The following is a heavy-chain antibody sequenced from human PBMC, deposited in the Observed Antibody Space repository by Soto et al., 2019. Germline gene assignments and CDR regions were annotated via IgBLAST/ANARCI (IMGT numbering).Heavy chain of an antibody. V-gene: IGHV3-15*01. CDR3: TTSVRFHGDYDY. D-gene: IGHD4-17*01. CDR2: MKSKADGGTT. Sequence: LRLSCAVSTITFNNAWMSWVRQAPGKGLEWVGHMKSKADGGTTDYAAPVTGRFTISRDESKNTLYLQMDSLKTEDTAAYYCTTSVRFHGDYDYWGQGTLVTVSS. CDR1: TITFNNAW. J-gene: IGHJ4*02.